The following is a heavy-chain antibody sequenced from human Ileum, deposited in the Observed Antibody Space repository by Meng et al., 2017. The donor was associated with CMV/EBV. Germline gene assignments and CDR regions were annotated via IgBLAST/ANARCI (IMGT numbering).Heavy chain of an antibody. CDR3: ARENWIDGY. CDR2: INHRGIT. D-gene: IGHD1-1*01. Sequence: LSLTCAFYDGSFRGYYWTWIRQSPGKRLEWIGEINHRGITQYNPSLKSRVTISVDTSKNQLSLRLSSVTAADTAVYYCARENWIDGYWGQGTLVTVSS. V-gene: IGHV4-34*01. CDR1: DGSFRGYY. J-gene: IGHJ4*02.